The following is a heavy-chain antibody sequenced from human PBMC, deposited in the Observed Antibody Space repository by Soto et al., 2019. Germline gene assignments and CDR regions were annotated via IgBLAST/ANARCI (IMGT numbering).Heavy chain of an antibody. D-gene: IGHD3-22*01. J-gene: IGHJ4*02. Sequence: PGGSLRLSCAASEFTFTSYWMHWVRQAPGKGLVWVSRISSDGSSTSFADSVRGRFTISRDNAKNTLYLQMNSLRAEDTAVYYCAKDTYYYDRSGYYTYDYWGQGTQVTVSS. CDR2: ISSDGSST. CDR1: EFTFTSYW. V-gene: IGHV3-74*01. CDR3: AKDTYYYDRSGYYTYDY.